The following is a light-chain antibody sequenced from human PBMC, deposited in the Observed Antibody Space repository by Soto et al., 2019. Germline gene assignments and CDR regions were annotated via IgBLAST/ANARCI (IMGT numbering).Light chain of an antibody. J-gene: IGLJ2*01. CDR2: DVS. V-gene: IGLV2-11*01. CDR1: SSDVGGYNY. Sequence: QSVLTQPRSVSGSPGQSVTISCTGTSSDVGGYNYVSWYQQHPGKAPKLMIYDVSTRPSGVPDRFSGSKSGNTASLTISGLQAEDEADYYCSLYAGSDSVVFGGGTKLTVL. CDR3: SLYAGSDSVV.